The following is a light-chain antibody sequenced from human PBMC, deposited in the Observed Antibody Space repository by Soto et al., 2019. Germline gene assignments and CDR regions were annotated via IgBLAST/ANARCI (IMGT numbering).Light chain of an antibody. CDR1: QSVSSSY. J-gene: IGKJ1*01. Sequence: IVLTQSPGTLSFSPGERATLSCRASQSVSSSYLAWYQQKPGQAPRLLIYGASSRATGIPDRFSGSGSGTDFTLTISRLEPEDFAVYSCQQYGSARTFGQATKV. V-gene: IGKV3-20*01. CDR2: GAS. CDR3: QQYGSART.